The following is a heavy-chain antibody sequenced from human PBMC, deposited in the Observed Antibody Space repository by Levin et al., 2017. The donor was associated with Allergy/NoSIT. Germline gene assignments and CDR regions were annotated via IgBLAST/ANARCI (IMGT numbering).Heavy chain of an antibody. Sequence: GESLKISCAASGFTFSDYYMSWIRQAPGKGLEWVSYISSSGSTIYYADSVKGRFTISRDNAKNSLYLQMNSLRAEDTAVYYCASSSGWYEFDAFDIWGQGTMVTVSS. V-gene: IGHV3-11*01. CDR2: ISSSGSTI. J-gene: IGHJ3*02. D-gene: IGHD6-19*01. CDR1: GFTFSDYY. CDR3: ASSSGWYEFDAFDI.